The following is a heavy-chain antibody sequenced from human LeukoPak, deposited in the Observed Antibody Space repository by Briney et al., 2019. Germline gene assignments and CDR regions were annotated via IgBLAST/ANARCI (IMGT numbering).Heavy chain of an antibody. V-gene: IGHV3-30*02. CDR3: AKEGSIAARPRRWPAFFDN. Sequence: DSVKSRFTISRDNSKNTQYLQMNSLRAEDTAVYYCAKEGSIAARPRRWPAFFDNWGQGTLVTVSS. D-gene: IGHD6-6*01. J-gene: IGHJ4*02.